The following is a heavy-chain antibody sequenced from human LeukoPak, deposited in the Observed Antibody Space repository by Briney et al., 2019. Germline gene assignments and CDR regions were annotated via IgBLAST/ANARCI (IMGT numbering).Heavy chain of an antibody. J-gene: IGHJ2*01. CDR1: GRSFSGYS. Sequence: SETLSLTCVVYGRSFSGYSWSWIRQPPGKGLEWIGENNQRRNTNYNPSIKSRVTISIDTSKNQFSLKLSSVTAADTAVYYCARHGWHAWYFDLWGRGTLVTVSS. CDR3: ARHGWHAWYFDL. CDR2: NNQRRNT. V-gene: IGHV4-34*01. D-gene: IGHD6-19*01.